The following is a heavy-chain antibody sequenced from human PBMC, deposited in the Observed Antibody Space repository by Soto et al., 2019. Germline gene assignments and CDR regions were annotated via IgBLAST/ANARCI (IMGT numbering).Heavy chain of an antibody. CDR2: VSGSGGTT. Sequence: PGGSLRLSCAASGFTFSSYAMSWVRQAPGKGLEWVSAVSGSGGTTYYADSVKGRFTVSRDNPKTTVYLQLNSLRAEDTAVYYCAKSVAAAGYYYYYGMDVWGRGTTVTVSS. CDR3: AKSVAAAGYYYYYGMDV. CDR1: GFTFSSYA. V-gene: IGHV3-23*01. D-gene: IGHD6-13*01. J-gene: IGHJ6*02.